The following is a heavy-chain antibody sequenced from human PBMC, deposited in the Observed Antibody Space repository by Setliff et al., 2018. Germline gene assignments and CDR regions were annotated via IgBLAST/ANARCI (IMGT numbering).Heavy chain of an antibody. J-gene: IGHJ4*02. D-gene: IGHD3-22*01. CDR2: IYSGGYT. CDR1: GFTFSSYA. V-gene: IGHV3-53*01. CDR3: ARDVQGGGYPDY. Sequence: PGGSLRLSCAASGFTFSSYAMTWVRQAPGKGLECVSIIYSGGYTNYADSVKGRFTISRDNSKNTLYLQMNSLRAEDTAVYYCARDVQGGGYPDYWGQGTLVTVSS.